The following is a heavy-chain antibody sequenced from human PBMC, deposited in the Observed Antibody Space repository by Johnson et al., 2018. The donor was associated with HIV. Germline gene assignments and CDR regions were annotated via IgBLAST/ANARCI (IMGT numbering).Heavy chain of an antibody. D-gene: IGHD5-24*01. Sequence: QVQLVESGGGLVKPGGSLRLSCAASGFTFSDYYMSWIRQAPGKGLEWVSYISSSGSTIYYADSVKGRFTISRDNAKNSLYLQMNSLKAEDTALYYCATPSGEEMATIRAFDIWGQGTMVTVSS. J-gene: IGHJ3*02. CDR2: ISSSGSTI. CDR1: GFTFSDYY. CDR3: ATPSGEEMATIRAFDI. V-gene: IGHV3-11*04.